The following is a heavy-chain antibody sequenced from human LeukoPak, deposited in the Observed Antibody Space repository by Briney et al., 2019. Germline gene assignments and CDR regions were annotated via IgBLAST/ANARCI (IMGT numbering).Heavy chain of an antibody. CDR3: ARERGKAKYYFDY. Sequence: PGGSLRLSCAASGFTFSSYWMHWVRQAPGKGLVWVSRINSDGSSTSYADSVKGRFTISRDNAKNTLYLQMNSLRAEDTAVYYCARERGKAKYYFDYWGQGTLVTVSS. J-gene: IGHJ4*02. V-gene: IGHV3-74*01. D-gene: IGHD6-13*01. CDR2: INSDGSST. CDR1: GFTFSSYW.